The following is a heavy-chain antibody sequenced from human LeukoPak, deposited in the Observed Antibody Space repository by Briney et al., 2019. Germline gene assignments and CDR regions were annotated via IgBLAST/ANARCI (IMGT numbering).Heavy chain of an antibody. CDR3: AREGPEIYYFDF. CDR2: IRPSGSTAYA. J-gene: IGHJ4*02. CDR1: GYSFTSYY. V-gene: IGHV1-46*01. Sequence: ASLKVSCKASGYSFTSYYIHWVRQAPGQGLEYMGIIRPSGSTAYAQNYAQKFQGRVTMTRDTSTSAVYMELSSLRSEDTAVYYCAREGPEIYYFDFWGQGTLVTVSS. D-gene: IGHD5-24*01.